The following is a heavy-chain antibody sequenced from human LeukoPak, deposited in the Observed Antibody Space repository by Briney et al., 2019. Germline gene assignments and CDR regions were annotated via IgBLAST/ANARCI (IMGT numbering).Heavy chain of an antibody. CDR2: IYYSGST. V-gene: IGHV4-39*01. J-gene: IGHJ4*02. Sequence: SETLSLTCTVSGGSISSSSYYRGWIRQPPGKGLEWIGSIYYSGSTYYNPSLKSRVTISVDTSKNQFSLKLSSVTAADTAVYYCARRSAVAGIDYFDYWGQGTLVTVSS. D-gene: IGHD6-19*01. CDR3: ARRSAVAGIDYFDY. CDR1: GGSISSSSYY.